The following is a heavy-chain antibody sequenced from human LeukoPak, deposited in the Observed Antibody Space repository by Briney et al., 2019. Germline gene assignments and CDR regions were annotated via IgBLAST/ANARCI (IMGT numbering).Heavy chain of an antibody. V-gene: IGHV3-23*01. Sequence: HPGGSLRLSCAASGFTFSSYAMSWVRQAPGKGLEWVSAISGSGGSTYYADSVKGRFTISRDNSKHPLYLQMNSLRAEDTAVYYCAKRDYYGSGSYSSRFDYWGQGTLVSVSS. CDR3: AKRDYYGSGSYSSRFDY. CDR2: ISGSGGST. D-gene: IGHD3-10*01. CDR1: GFTFSSYA. J-gene: IGHJ4*02.